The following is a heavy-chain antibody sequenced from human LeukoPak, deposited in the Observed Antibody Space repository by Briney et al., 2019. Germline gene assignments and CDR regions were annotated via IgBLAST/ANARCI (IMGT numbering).Heavy chain of an antibody. Sequence: GASVKVSCKISGYSLTQLSLHWVRQAPGKGLEWMGGFDREDGGTMYAQTLRGRVIMTEDTSTDTAYMELSSLRSDDTAIYYCATGGLIKNTFMIRGVKPLDSWGQGTLVAVSS. V-gene: IGHV1-24*01. CDR3: ATGGLIKNTFMIRGVKPLDS. CDR1: GYSLTQLS. CDR2: FDREDGGT. D-gene: IGHD3-10*01. J-gene: IGHJ4*02.